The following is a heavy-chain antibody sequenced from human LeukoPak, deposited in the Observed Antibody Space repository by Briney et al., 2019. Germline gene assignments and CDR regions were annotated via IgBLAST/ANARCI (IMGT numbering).Heavy chain of an antibody. CDR2: ISSDGSNK. V-gene: IGHV3-30*04. J-gene: IGHJ4*02. CDR3: ARGSLVHYYGSGSYRIRAGFDS. Sequence: GGSLRLSCAASGFTFSSYAMHWVRQAPGKGLEWVAVISSDGSNKYYADSMKGRFTISRDNSKNTLYLQMNSLRGEDTAVYSCARGSLVHYYGSGSYRIRAGFDSWGQGTLVTVSS. CDR1: GFTFSSYA. D-gene: IGHD3-10*01.